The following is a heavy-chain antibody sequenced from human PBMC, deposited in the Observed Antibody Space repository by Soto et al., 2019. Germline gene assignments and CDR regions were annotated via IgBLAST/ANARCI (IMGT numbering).Heavy chain of an antibody. D-gene: IGHD3-3*01. Sequence: SETLSLTCAVSGGSISSSNWWSWVRQPPGKGLEWIGEIYHSGSTNYNPSLKSRVTISVDKSKNQFSLKLSSMTAADTAVYYCASLPYYDFWSGSQPFFYNDGRDVWVKRSTVPVSS. CDR3: ASLPYYDFWSGSQPFFYNDGRDV. CDR1: GGSISSSNW. V-gene: IGHV4-4*02. CDR2: IYHSGST. J-gene: IGHJ6*04.